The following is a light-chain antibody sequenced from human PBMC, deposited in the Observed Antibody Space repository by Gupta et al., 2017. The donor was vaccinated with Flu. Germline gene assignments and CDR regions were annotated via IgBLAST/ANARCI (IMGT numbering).Light chain of an antibody. J-gene: IGKJ5*01. CDR2: GVS. CDR1: QSVGTN. CDR3: QQYYEWPAT. Sequence: EMVMTQSPATLSVSPGERATLSCRVSQSVGTNFAWYQQKPGQAPRLLIYGVSTRATGIPARFSGGGSETXFTLTIXSLQSEDFAVYYCQQYYEWPATFGXGTRMEIK. V-gene: IGKV3-15*01.